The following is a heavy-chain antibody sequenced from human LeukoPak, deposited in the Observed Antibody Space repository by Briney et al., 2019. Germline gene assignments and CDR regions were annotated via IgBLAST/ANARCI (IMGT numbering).Heavy chain of an antibody. D-gene: IGHD4-23*01. Sequence: ASVKVSCKASGYTFTGYYMHWVRQAPGQGLEWMGWINPNSGGTNYAQKFQGRVTMTRDTSISAAYMELSRLRSDDTAVYYCAREGVGTQRDYYYYGMDVWGQGTTVTVSS. CDR3: AREGVGTQRDYYYYGMDV. CDR1: GYTFTGYY. V-gene: IGHV1-2*02. CDR2: INPNSGGT. J-gene: IGHJ6*02.